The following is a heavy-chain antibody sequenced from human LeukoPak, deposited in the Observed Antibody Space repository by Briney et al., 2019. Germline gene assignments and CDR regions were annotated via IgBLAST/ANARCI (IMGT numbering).Heavy chain of an antibody. Sequence: GGSLRLSCAASGFTFSSYSMNWVRQAPGKGLEWVSYISSSSSTIYYADSVKGRFTISRDNAKNSLYLQMNSLRAEDTAVYYCAREPIVVVSAAKGGDYIDVSGKGTTVTVSS. J-gene: IGHJ6*03. D-gene: IGHD2-2*01. V-gene: IGHV3-48*01. CDR3: AREPIVVVSAAKGGDYIDV. CDR1: GFTFSSYS. CDR2: ISSSSSTI.